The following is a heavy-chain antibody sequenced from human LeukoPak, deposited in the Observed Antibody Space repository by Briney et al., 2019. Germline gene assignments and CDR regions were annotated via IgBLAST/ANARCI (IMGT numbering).Heavy chain of an antibody. J-gene: IGHJ4*01. Sequence: GGSLRLSCAPSGFTFDNYAMSWVRQATGKGLECVTGISGSGGTTAYADCVKGRFTISRDNSKNTLYLQMNSLRAEDTAVYYCAKDYRDFWSGYYGYFDFWGHGTRVTVFS. CDR2: ISGSGGTT. CDR1: GFTFDNYA. V-gene: IGHV3-23*01. D-gene: IGHD3-3*01. CDR3: AKDYRDFWSGYYGYFDF.